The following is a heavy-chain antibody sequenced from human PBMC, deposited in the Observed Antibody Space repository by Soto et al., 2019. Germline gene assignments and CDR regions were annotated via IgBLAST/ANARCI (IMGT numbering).Heavy chain of an antibody. V-gene: IGHV3-23*01. CDR3: VRENNGGPEF. Sequence: GGSLRLSCAASGFTFSTYAMSWVRQAPGKGLEWVSTISSSGGSTHYADSVKGRFTISRDNSKNTLYLQLNSLRTEDTAIYYCVRENNGGPEFWGQGTMVTVSS. J-gene: IGHJ4*02. D-gene: IGHD1-20*01. CDR1: GFTFSTYA. CDR2: ISSSGGST.